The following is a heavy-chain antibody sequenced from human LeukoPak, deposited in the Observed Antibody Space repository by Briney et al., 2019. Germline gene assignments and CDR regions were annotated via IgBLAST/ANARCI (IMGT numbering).Heavy chain of an antibody. Sequence: GGSLRLSCTASGFTFGDYAMSWVRQAPGKGLEWVGFIRSKAYGGTTEYAASVKGRFTISRDDSKSIAYLQMNSLKNEDTAVYYCTRAYYDFWSGYSGLLDYWGQGTLVTVSS. D-gene: IGHD3-3*01. J-gene: IGHJ4*02. CDR1: GFTFGDYA. CDR2: IRSKAYGGTT. CDR3: TRAYYDFWSGYSGLLDY. V-gene: IGHV3-49*04.